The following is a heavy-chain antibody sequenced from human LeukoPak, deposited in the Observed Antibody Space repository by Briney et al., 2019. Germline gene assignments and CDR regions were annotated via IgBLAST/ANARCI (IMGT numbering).Heavy chain of an antibody. Sequence: GGSLRLSCAVSGFTFTNYAMSWVRQAPGKGLEWVSTISGRSSSTYYADSVKGRLTISRDNSKSTLFLQMHSLRADDTAVYYCAKDPVNWGQDSGTFDIWGQGTMVSVSS. CDR1: GFTFTNYA. D-gene: IGHD3-16*01. J-gene: IGHJ3*02. CDR2: ISGRSSST. V-gene: IGHV3-23*01. CDR3: AKDPVNWGQDSGTFDI.